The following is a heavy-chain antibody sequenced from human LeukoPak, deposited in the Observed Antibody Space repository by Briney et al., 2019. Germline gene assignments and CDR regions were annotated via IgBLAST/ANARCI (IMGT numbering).Heavy chain of an antibody. CDR3: AGITMVRGVIIPTDY. J-gene: IGHJ4*02. CDR1: GYTFTSYG. V-gene: IGHV1-18*01. CDR2: ISAYNGNT. D-gene: IGHD3-10*01. Sequence: ASVKVSCKASGYTFTSYGISWVRQAPGQGLEWMGWISAYNGNTNYAQKLQGRVTMTTDTSTSTAYMELRSLRSEDTAVYYCAGITMVRGVIIPTDYWGQGTLVTVSS.